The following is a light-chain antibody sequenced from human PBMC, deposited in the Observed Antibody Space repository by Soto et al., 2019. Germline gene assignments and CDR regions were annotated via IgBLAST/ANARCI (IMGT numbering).Light chain of an antibody. J-gene: IGKJ1*01. Sequence: EIVLTQSPGTLSLSPGERATLSCRASQSVSTNQLAWYQQKPGQAPRLLIYGASSRATGIADRFSGSGSGTEFTLTISSLQPDDFATYYCQQYNSYSFGQGTKVDIK. CDR1: QSVSTNQ. CDR3: QQYNSYS. CDR2: GAS. V-gene: IGKV3-20*01.